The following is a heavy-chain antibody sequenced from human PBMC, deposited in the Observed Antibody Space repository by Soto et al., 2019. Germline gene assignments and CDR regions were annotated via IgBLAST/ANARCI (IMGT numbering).Heavy chain of an antibody. V-gene: IGHV1-8*01. D-gene: IGHD4-4*01. J-gene: IGHJ6*03. CDR3: ARAPTVTTVDYYYYKDV. CDR1: GYTFTSYD. CDR2: KKPTRSNT. Sequence: GASVKVSCKASGYTFTSYDINWVRQATGQGLECMGWKKPTRSNTGDAQKFQGRVTMTRNTSISTAYMELSSLRSEDTAVYYCARAPTVTTVDYYYYKDVWGKGTTVTVSS.